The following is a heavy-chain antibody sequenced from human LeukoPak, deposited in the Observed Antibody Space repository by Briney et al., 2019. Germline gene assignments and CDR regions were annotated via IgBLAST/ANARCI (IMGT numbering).Heavy chain of an antibody. CDR3: ARGARITMVRGAIPLHY. J-gene: IGHJ4*02. D-gene: IGHD3-10*01. CDR2: INPNSGGT. V-gene: IGHV1-2*04. Sequence: ASVKVSCKASGYTFTGYYMHWVRQAPGQGLEWMGWINPNSGGTNYAQKFQGWVTMTRDTSISTAYMELSRLRSDDTAVYYCARGARITMVRGAIPLHYWGQGTLVTVSS. CDR1: GYTFTGYY.